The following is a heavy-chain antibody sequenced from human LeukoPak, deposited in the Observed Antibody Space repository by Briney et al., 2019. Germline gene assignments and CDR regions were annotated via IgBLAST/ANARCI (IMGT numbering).Heavy chain of an antibody. J-gene: IGHJ1*01. CDR3: ASSGGNTGPEEQKYFQH. D-gene: IGHD4-23*01. V-gene: IGHV1-2*02. CDR2: INPNSGGT. Sequence: ASVKVSCKASGGTFSSYAISWVRQAPGQGLEWMGWINPNSGGTNYAQKFQGRVTMTRDTSISTAYMELSRLRSDDTAVYYCASSGGNTGPEEQKYFQHWGQGTLVTVSS. CDR1: GGTFSSYA.